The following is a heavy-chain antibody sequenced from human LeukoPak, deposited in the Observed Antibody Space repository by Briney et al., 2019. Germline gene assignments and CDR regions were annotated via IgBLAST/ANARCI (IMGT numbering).Heavy chain of an antibody. J-gene: IGHJ4*02. Sequence: PSETLSLTCTVSGGSISSSSYYWGWIRQPPGKGLEWIGSIYYSGSTYYNPSLKSRVTISVDTSKNQFSLKLSSVTAADTAVYYCARHGHDSSGWYGYYFDYWGQGTLVTVSS. V-gene: IGHV4-39*01. D-gene: IGHD6-19*01. CDR3: ARHGHDSSGWYGYYFDY. CDR2: IYYSGST. CDR1: GGSISSSSYY.